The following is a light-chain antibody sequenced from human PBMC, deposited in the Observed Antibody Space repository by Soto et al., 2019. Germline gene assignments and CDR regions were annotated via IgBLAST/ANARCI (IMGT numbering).Light chain of an antibody. CDR3: QQYGSSPRT. CDR1: QSVSSSY. J-gene: IGKJ1*01. CDR2: GAS. V-gene: IGKV3-20*01. Sequence: EIVLTQSPGTLSLSPGERATLSCRASQSVSSSYLAWYQQKPGQAPRLLIYGASSRATGIPDRFSGSGSGTDFTLTICRLEPEDFAVYYCQQYGSSPRTFGQGTKVDNK.